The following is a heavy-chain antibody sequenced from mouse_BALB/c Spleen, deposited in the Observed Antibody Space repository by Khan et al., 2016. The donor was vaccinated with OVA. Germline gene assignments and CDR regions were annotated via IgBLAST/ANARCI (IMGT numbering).Heavy chain of an antibody. Sequence: VQLQQSGPELMKPGASVKISCKASDYSFTTYYIHWMMQSHGKSLEWIGYIDPFSGGTTYNQKFKGKATFTVDKSSSTAYIHLSNLTSEDSAVYYCTRHGDVAWFTYWGQGTLVNVSA. V-gene: IGHV1S135*01. D-gene: IGHD2-13*01. CDR1: DYSFTTYY. CDR2: IDPFSGGT. J-gene: IGHJ3*01. CDR3: TRHGDVAWFTY.